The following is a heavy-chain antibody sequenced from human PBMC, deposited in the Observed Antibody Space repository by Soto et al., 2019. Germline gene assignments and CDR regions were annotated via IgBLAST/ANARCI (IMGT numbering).Heavy chain of an antibody. CDR3: ARAYYDFWSGYYTRDYYYGMDV. J-gene: IGHJ6*02. D-gene: IGHD3-3*01. Sequence: EVQLVESGGGLVQPGGSLRLSCAASGFTFSSYEMNWVRQAPGKGLEWVSYISSSGSTIYYADSVKGRFTISRDNAKNSLYLQMNSLRAEDTAVHYCARAYYDFWSGYYTRDYYYGMDVWGQGTTVTVSS. V-gene: IGHV3-48*03. CDR1: GFTFSSYE. CDR2: ISSSGSTI.